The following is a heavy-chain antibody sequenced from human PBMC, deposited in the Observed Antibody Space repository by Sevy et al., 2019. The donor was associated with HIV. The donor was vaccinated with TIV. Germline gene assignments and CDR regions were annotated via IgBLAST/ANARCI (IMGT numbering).Heavy chain of an antibody. J-gene: IGHJ4*02. CDR1: GGSISSYY. D-gene: IGHD6-19*01. CDR2: INYSGST. Sequence: SETLSLTCTVSGGSISSYYFSWIRQPPGKGLEWIGYINYSGSTNYNPSFKSRVTISIDTSKNQFSLRLTYVTAADTAVYYCARDPITVAPYFDYWSQGTLVTVSS. V-gene: IGHV4-59*01. CDR3: ARDPITVAPYFDY.